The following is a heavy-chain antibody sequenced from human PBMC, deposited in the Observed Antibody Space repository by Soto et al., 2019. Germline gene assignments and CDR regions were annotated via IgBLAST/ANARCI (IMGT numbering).Heavy chain of an antibody. CDR3: AKDQVGSGWYYYYYGMDV. D-gene: IGHD6-19*01. V-gene: IGHV3-30*18. J-gene: IGHJ6*02. CDR2: ISYDGSNK. Sequence: QVQLVESGGGVVQPGRSLRLSCAASGFTFSSYGMHWVRQAPGKGLEWVAVISYDGSNKYYADSVKGRFTISRDNSKNTLYLQMNSLRAEDTAVYYCAKDQVGSGWYYYYYGMDVWGQGTTVTVSS. CDR1: GFTFSSYG.